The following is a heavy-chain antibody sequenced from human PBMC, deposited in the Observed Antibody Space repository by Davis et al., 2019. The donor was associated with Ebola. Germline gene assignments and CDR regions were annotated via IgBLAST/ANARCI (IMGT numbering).Heavy chain of an antibody. J-gene: IGHJ4*02. CDR1: GGSFTGYY. CDR2: INHSGST. V-gene: IGHV4-34*01. Sequence: SETLSLTCAVHGGSFTGYYWRWIRQPPGKGLEWIGEINHSGSTNYNPSLKSRVTISVDTSKNQFSLKLSSVTAADTAVYYCARVQGAGAAFDYWGQGTLVTVSS. CDR3: ARVQGAGAAFDY. D-gene: IGHD6-13*01.